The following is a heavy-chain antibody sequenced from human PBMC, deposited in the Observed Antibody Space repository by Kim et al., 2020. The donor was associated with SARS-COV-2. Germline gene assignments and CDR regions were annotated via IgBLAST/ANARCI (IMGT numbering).Heavy chain of an antibody. D-gene: IGHD3-22*01. CDR2: VYHIGST. Sequence: SETLSLTCTVSGGSISSSFNYWGWIRQPPGKGLEWIGSVYHIGSTYDSPSLKSRVTVSVDTSKNQFSLKVTSVTAADTAVYFCARLPHDSSGYVDCWGQGILVTVSS. CDR3: ARLPHDSSGYVDC. J-gene: IGHJ4*02. CDR1: GGSISSSFNY. V-gene: IGHV4-39*01.